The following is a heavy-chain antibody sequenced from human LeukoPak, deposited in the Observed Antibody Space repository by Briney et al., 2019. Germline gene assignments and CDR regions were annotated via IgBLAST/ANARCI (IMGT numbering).Heavy chain of an antibody. CDR1: GGSFSGYY. Sequence: KPSETLSLTCAVYGGSFSGYYWSWIRQPPGKGLEWIGEINHSGSTNYNPSLKSRVTISVDTSKNQFSLKLSSVTAADTAVYYCARGPIGTMVLGWSDPWGQGTLVTVSS. CDR3: ARGPIGTMVLGWSDP. J-gene: IGHJ5*02. CDR2: INHSGST. D-gene: IGHD3-10*01. V-gene: IGHV4-34*01.